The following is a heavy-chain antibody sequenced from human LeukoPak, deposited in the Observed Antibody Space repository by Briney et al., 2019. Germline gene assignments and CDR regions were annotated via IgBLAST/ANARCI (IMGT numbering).Heavy chain of an antibody. CDR3: ARLREGLYHFDY. Sequence: ASVKVSCKASGYTFTDYYIQWMRQAPGQGLEWMGWINVNNGGTKYAQQLQGRVAMTTGTSISTAYMELTRLRSDDTAVYYCARLREGLYHFDYWGQGTLVSVSS. CDR2: INVNNGGT. V-gene: IGHV1-2*02. J-gene: IGHJ4*02. CDR1: GYTFTDYY. D-gene: IGHD3-16*02.